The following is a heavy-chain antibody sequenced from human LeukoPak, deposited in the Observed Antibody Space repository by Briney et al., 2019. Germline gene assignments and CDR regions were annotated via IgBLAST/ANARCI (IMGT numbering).Heavy chain of an antibody. D-gene: IGHD2-15*01. CDR3: AREYCSGGSYNYYYYYMDV. Sequence: SGPTLVNPTQTLTLTCTFSGFSLSTSGVGVGWIRQPPGKGLEWIGYIYYSGSTYYNPSLKSRVTISVDTSKNQFSLKLSSVTAADTAVYYCAREYCSGGSYNYYYYYMDVWGKGTTVTVSS. CDR1: GFSLSTSGVG. V-gene: IGHV4-30-4*08. J-gene: IGHJ6*03. CDR2: IYYSGST.